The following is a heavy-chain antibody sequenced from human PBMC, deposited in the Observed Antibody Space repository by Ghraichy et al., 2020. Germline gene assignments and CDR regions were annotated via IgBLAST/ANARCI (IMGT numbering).Heavy chain of an antibody. J-gene: IGHJ3*02. V-gene: IGHV4-39*01. D-gene: IGHD3-10*01. CDR1: GGSISSSRYN. CDR3: ARQPVWFGDLHAFDI. CDR2: ISYSGTT. Sequence: ESLNISCTVSGGSISSSRYNWGWIRQTPGKGLEWIGTISYSGTTYYNPSLKSRVTISVDTSENQFSLNLSSVTAADSAVHFCARQPVWFGDLHAFDIWGQGTEVTVSS.